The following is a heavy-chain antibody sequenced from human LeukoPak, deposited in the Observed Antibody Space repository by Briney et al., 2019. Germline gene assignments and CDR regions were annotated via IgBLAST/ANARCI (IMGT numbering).Heavy chain of an antibody. Sequence: PETLSLTCAVYNGFDNLYFMLVRQPPGKGLEWIGEVTYRGSANYNPSLRSRATISINVSQRQFSLILKSVTAADAATYYCAVYGGNWDFDSWGQGTPVTVSS. J-gene: IGHJ4*02. CDR3: AVYGGNWDFDS. D-gene: IGHD4/OR15-4a*01. CDR1: NGFDNLYF. V-gene: IGHV4-34*01. CDR2: VTYRGSA.